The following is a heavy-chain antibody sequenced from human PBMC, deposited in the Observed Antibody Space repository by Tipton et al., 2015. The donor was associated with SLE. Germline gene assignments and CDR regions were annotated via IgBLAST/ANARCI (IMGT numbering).Heavy chain of an antibody. J-gene: IGHJ3*02. CDR1: GGSISTSHYY. Sequence: TLSLTCTVSGGSISTSHYYWSWIRQPPGKGLEWIGEINHSGSTNYNPSLKSRVTISVDTSKNQFSLKLSSVTAADTAVYYCARGTVQAFDIWGQGTMVTVSS. CDR2: INHSGST. V-gene: IGHV4-39*07. CDR3: ARGTVQAFDI. D-gene: IGHD4-11*01.